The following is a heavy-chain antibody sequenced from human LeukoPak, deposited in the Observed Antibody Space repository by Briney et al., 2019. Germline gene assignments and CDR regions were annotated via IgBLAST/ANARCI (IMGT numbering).Heavy chain of an antibody. Sequence: ASVKVSCKASGYTFTDYYLHWLRQAPGQGLECMGWINPNSGGAKYAQKFQGRVTMTRDTSINTAYMELSRVRYDDTALYYCARDVIVGATTGPSYWGQGTLVTVSS. D-gene: IGHD1-26*01. J-gene: IGHJ4*02. CDR3: ARDVIVGATTGPSY. V-gene: IGHV1-2*02. CDR2: INPNSGGA. CDR1: GYTFTDYY.